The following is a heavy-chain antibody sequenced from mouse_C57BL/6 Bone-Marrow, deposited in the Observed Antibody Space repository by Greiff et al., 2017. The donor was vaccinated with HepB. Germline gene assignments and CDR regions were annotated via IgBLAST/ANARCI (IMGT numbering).Heavy chain of an antibody. J-gene: IGHJ3*01. V-gene: IGHV1-26*01. Sequence: EVKLQQSGPELVKPGASVKISCKASGYTFTDYYMNWVKQSHGKSLEWIGDINPNNGRTSYNQKFKGKATLTVDKSSSTAYMELRSLTSEDSAVYYCARKRGLLPLAYWGQGTLVTVSA. CDR2: INPNNGRT. D-gene: IGHD2-3*01. CDR3: ARKRGLLPLAY. CDR1: GYTFTDYY.